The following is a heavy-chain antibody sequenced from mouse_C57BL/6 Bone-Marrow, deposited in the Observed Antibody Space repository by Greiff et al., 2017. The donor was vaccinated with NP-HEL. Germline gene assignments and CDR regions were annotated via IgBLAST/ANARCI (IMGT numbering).Heavy chain of an antibody. J-gene: IGHJ4*01. V-gene: IGHV5-17*01. CDR1: GFTFSDYG. CDR2: ISSGSSTI. D-gene: IGHD1-1*01. CDR3: ARVRDGDYALDY. Sequence: EVKLMESGGGLVKPGGSLKLSCAASGFTFSDYGMHWVRQAPEKGLEWVAYISSGSSTIYYADTVKGRFTISRDNAKNTLFLQMISLRSEDTAMYYCARVRDGDYALDYWGQGTSVTVSS.